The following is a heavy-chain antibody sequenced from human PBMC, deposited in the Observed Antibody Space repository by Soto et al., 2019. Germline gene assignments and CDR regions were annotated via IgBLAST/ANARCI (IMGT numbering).Heavy chain of an antibody. D-gene: IGHD6-13*01. CDR1: GESFSDYY. CDR2: INHSGST. CDR3: ARGPYTSSWYRGNFDY. V-gene: IGHV4-34*01. Sequence: QVQLQQWGAGLLKPSETLSLTCAVYGESFSDYYWNWIRQPPGKGLDWIGEINHSGSTKYNPSLKSRVTIAVDTPKHQCSLKLRPVTAADTAVCYCARGPYTSSWYRGNFDYWGQGTRATVSS. J-gene: IGHJ4*02.